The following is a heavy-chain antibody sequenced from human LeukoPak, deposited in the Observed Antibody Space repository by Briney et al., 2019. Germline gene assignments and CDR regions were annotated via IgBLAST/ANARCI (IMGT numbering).Heavy chain of an antibody. J-gene: IGHJ4*02. CDR3: AKDSGLIVLMVYAS. Sequence: AGGSLRLSCAASSFTVSSYAMSCVRQAPGEGLGWVSSISGSGGSTYSAQSVRGRSTMSRDNSKNTLYLKTTSLRAEDTAVYYCAKDSGLIVLMVYASWGQGTLVTVSS. V-gene: IGHV3-23*01. CDR2: ISGSGGST. D-gene: IGHD2-8*01. CDR1: SFTVSSYA.